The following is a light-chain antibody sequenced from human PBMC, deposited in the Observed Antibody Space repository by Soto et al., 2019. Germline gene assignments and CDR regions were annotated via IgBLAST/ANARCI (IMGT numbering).Light chain of an antibody. CDR3: GSYTSSRVPGL. V-gene: IGLV2-14*03. CDR1: SSDIGTYNS. CDR2: DVA. J-gene: IGLJ2*01. Sequence: QSALTQPASVSGSPGQSIAISCSGTSSDIGTYNSVSWYQQHQGKAPKLMIYDVANRPSGVSDRFSGSKSGNTASLTISGLQPEDVADYYCGSYTSSRVPGLVGGGTKLTV.